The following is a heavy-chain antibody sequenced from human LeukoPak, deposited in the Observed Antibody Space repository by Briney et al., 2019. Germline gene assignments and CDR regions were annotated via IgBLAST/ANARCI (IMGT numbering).Heavy chain of an antibody. D-gene: IGHD4-17*01. V-gene: IGHV3-11*01. CDR3: VRRGYTVLTMFDY. CDR2: ISFFGSSM. J-gene: IGHJ4*02. CDR1: GFTFSDFH. Sequence: PAGSLRLSCAGSGFTFSDFHMSWIRQVPGKGLEWVSYISFFGSSMYYADSVRGRFTISRDNAKNLVFLQMNSLRAEDTGVYYCVRRGYTVLTMFDYWGRGTLVTVSS.